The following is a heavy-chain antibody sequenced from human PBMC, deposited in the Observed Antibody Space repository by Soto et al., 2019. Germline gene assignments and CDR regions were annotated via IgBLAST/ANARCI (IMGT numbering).Heavy chain of an antibody. CDR1: GGSISSGDYY. CDR2: IYYSGST. J-gene: IGHJ3*02. Sequence: PSETLSLTCTVSGGSISSGDYYWSWIRQPPGKGLEWIGYIYYSGSTYYNPSLKSRVTISVDTSKNQFSLKLSSVTAADTAVYYCARDRAGDNYDFWSGTGGAFDIWGQGTMVTV. D-gene: IGHD3-3*01. CDR3: ARDRAGDNYDFWSGTGGAFDI. V-gene: IGHV4-30-4*01.